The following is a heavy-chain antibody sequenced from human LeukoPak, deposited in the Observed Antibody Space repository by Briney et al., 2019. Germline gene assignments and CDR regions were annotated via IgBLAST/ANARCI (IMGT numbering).Heavy chain of an antibody. D-gene: IGHD3-22*01. CDR1: GYTFTSYG. CDR3: ARGYDSSGYSLKSFDY. J-gene: IGHJ4*02. Sequence: GASVKVSCKASGYTFTSYGISWVRQAPGQGLEWMGWISAYNGNTNYAQKLQGRVTMTTDTSTSTAYVELRSLRSDDTAVYYCARGYDSSGYSLKSFDYWGQGTLVTVSS. CDR2: ISAYNGNT. V-gene: IGHV1-18*01.